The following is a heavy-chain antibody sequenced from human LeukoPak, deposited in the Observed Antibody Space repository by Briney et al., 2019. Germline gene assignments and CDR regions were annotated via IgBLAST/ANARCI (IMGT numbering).Heavy chain of an antibody. CDR1: GGSISSGSYY. J-gene: IGHJ6*03. V-gene: IGHV4-61*02. CDR2: IYTSGST. CDR3: AGSGSYYKGYYYYMDV. Sequence: SETLSLTCTVSGGSISSGSYYWSWIRQPAGKGLEWIGRIYTSGSTNYNPSLKSRVPISVDTSKNQFSLKLSSGTAADTAVYYCAGSGSYYKGYYYYMDVWGKGTTVTISS. D-gene: IGHD3-10*01.